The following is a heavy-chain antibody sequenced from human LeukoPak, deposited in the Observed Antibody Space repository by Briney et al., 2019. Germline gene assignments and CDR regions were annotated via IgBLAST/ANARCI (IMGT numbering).Heavy chain of an antibody. CDR3: ANLLWFGELDFDAFDI. CDR1: GFTFSTYG. CDR2: IRSHGSNK. Sequence: GGSLRLSCAASGFTFSTYGMHWVRQAPGKGLERVAFIRSHGSNKYYADSVNGRFTVSRDNSKNTLYLQMNSLRAEDTAVYYCANLLWFGELDFDAFDIWGQGTMVTVSS. D-gene: IGHD3-10*01. V-gene: IGHV3-30*02. J-gene: IGHJ3*02.